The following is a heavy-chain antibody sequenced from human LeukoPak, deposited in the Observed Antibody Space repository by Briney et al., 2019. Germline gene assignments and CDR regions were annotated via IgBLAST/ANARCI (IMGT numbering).Heavy chain of an antibody. CDR2: IRSKANSYAK. CDR3: TSPIAVAGTIDY. V-gene: IGHV3-73*01. Sequence: PGGSLRLSCAASGFTFSGSAMHWVRKASGKGLEWVGRIRSKANSYAKAYAASVKGRFTISRDDSKNTAYLQMNSLKTEDAAVYYCTSPIAVAGTIDYWGQGTLVTVSS. D-gene: IGHD6-19*01. J-gene: IGHJ4*02. CDR1: GFTFSGSA.